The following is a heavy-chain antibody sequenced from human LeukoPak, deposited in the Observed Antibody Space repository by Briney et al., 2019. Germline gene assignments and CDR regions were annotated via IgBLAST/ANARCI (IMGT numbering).Heavy chain of an antibody. V-gene: IGHV1-69*13. CDR1: GGTFSSYA. Sequence: SVKVSCKASGGTFSSYAISWVRQAPGQGLEWMGGIIPIFGTANYAQKFQGRVTITADESTSTAYMELSSLRSEDTAVYYCAREGSTSPLYYYYYMDVWGKGTTVTVSS. CDR3: AREGSTSPLYYYYYMDV. J-gene: IGHJ6*03. CDR2: IIPIFGTA. D-gene: IGHD2-2*01.